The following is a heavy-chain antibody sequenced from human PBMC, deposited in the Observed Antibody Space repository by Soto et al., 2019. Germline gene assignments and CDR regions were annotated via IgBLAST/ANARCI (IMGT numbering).Heavy chain of an antibody. CDR1: GGTFSNYP. Sequence: QVQLVQSGAEVKKPGSSVKVSCKASGGTFSNYPISWVRQAPGQGLEWMGGIIPIFGTVNYAQKFQGRVTITADESTSNTYKELSSLRFEDTAVYYCAGGNHRLLKLGYFGLWGRGTLVTVSS. D-gene: IGHD2-21*01. CDR3: AGGNHRLLKLGYFGL. J-gene: IGHJ2*01. CDR2: IIPIFGTV. V-gene: IGHV1-69*12.